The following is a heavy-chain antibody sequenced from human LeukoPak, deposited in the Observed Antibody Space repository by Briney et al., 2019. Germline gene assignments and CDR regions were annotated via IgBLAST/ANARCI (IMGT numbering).Heavy chain of an antibody. Sequence: SETLSLTCTVSGYSISSGYYWGGIRQPPGKGLEWIGYIYYSGSTNYNPSLKSRVTISVDTSKNQFSLKLSSVTAADTAVYYCARLQGYSYGTPFDYWGQGTLVTVSS. V-gene: IGHV4-61*01. CDR3: ARLQGYSYGTPFDY. CDR1: GYSISSGYY. J-gene: IGHJ4*02. D-gene: IGHD5-18*01. CDR2: IYYSGST.